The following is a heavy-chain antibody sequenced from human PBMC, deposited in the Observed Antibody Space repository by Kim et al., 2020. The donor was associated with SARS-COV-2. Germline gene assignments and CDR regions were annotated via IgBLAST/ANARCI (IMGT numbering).Heavy chain of an antibody. J-gene: IGHJ6*02. V-gene: IGHV4-61*01. CDR1: GGSVSSGSYY. D-gene: IGHD3-22*01. CDR3: ARDRRVTMIVPYYYYGMDV. Sequence: SETLSLTCTVSGGSVSSGSYYWSWIRQPPGKGLEWIGYIYYSGSTNYNPSLKSRVTISVDTSKNQFSLKLSSVTAADTAVYYCARDRRVTMIVPYYYYGMDVWGQGTTVPVSS. CDR2: IYYSGST.